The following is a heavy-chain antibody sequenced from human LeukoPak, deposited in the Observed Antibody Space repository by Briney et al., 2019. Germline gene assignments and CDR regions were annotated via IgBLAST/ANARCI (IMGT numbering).Heavy chain of an antibody. CDR2: IVTSGST. V-gene: IGHV4-4*07. CDR3: ARAGRDTAMVTLFY. Sequence: SETLSLTCTVSGGSISGYYWSWIRQPAGKGLEWIGRIVTSGSTNYNPSLKSRVTISVDTSKNQFSLKLSSVTAADTAVYYCARAGRDTAMVTLFYWGQGTLVTVSS. D-gene: IGHD5-18*01. J-gene: IGHJ4*02. CDR1: GGSISGYY.